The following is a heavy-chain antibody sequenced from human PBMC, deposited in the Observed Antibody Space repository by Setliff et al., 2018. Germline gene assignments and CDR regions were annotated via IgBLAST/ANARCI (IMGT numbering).Heavy chain of an antibody. V-gene: IGHV4-34*01. CDR1: GGSFSNYY. Sequence: PSETLSLTCAVYGGSFSNYYWSWIRQPPGKGLEWIGEINHSGSTNYSPSLKSRVTISVDTSKNQFSLKLSSVTAADTAVYYCARAYYYASGNSHNYYMDVWGKGTAVTVSS. D-gene: IGHD3-10*01. J-gene: IGHJ6*03. CDR3: ARAYYYASGNSHNYYMDV. CDR2: INHSGST.